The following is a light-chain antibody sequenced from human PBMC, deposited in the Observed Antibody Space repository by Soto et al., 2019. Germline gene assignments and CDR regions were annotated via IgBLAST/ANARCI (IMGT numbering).Light chain of an antibody. CDR3: CSFAGSYTFWV. CDR2: GNN. CDR1: SSNIGAAYD. Sequence: QSVLTQPPSVSGAPGQKVTISCTRSSSNIGAAYDVHWYQHLPGTAPKLLIYGNNNRPSGVPDRFSGSKSGTSASLAITGLQAEDEADYYCCSFAGSYTFWVFGGGTKLTVL. V-gene: IGLV1-40*01. J-gene: IGLJ3*02.